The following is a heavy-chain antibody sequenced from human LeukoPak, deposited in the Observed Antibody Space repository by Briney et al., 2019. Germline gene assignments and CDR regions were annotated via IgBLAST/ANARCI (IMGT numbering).Heavy chain of an antibody. CDR3: ARRRGWYPVDY. J-gene: IGHJ4*02. Sequence: SETLSLTCTVSGGSISSSSYYWGWIRQPPVKGLEWVGTIYYTGSTYYNPSLKSRVTISVDTSKNQCSLKLSSVTAADTAVYYCARRRGWYPVDYWGQGTLVTVSS. D-gene: IGHD6-19*01. CDR1: GGSISSSSYY. V-gene: IGHV4-39*01. CDR2: IYYTGST.